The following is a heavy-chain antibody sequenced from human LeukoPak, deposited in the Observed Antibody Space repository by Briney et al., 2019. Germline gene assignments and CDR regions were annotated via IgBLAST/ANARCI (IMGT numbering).Heavy chain of an antibody. V-gene: IGHV4-61*02. J-gene: IGHJ4*02. CDR2: IYTSGST. CDR1: GGSISSGSYY. CDR3: ARAGYYDSSGYWGFDY. Sequence: SQTLSLTCTVSGGSISSGSYYWSWIRQPAGKGLEWIGRIYTSGSTNYNPSLKSRVTISVDTSKNQFSLKLSSVTAADTAVYYCARAGYYDSSGYWGFDYWGQGTLVTVSS. D-gene: IGHD3-22*01.